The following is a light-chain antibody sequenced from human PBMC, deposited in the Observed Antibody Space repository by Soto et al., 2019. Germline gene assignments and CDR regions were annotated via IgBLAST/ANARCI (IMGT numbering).Light chain of an antibody. J-gene: IGKJ5*01. V-gene: IGKV3-20*01. Sequence: EIVLTQSPGTLSLSPGERATLSCRAGQTISSSLLAWYQQKLGQAPRLLIYGASSRATGISDRFSGSGSGTDFTLTISRLEPEDFAVYYCQQYGSSPITFGQGTRLEIK. CDR3: QQYGSSPIT. CDR1: QTISSSL. CDR2: GAS.